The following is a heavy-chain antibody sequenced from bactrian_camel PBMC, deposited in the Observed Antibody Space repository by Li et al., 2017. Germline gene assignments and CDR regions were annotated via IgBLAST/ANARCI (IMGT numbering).Heavy chain of an antibody. Sequence: HVQLVESGGGSVQAGGSLRLSCATSRITYSNYCVAWFRQAPGKECEAVAAIRTAGGNGVRYYADSVKGRFTISPDNAKDTMYLQMDSLTPEDTAMYYCVADPSPYTIRFASPRYWGQGTQVTVS. CDR1: RITYSNYC. CDR3: VADPSPYTIRFASPRY. V-gene: IGHV3S1*01. J-gene: IGHJ4*01. D-gene: IGHD2*01. CDR2: IRTAGGNGVR.